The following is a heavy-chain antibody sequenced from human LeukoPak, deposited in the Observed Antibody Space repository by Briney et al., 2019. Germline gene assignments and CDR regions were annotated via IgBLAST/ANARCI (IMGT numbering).Heavy chain of an antibody. J-gene: IGHJ4*02. D-gene: IGHD5-24*01. V-gene: IGHV4-59*01. Sequence: SETLSLTCTVSGGSISSYYWSWIRQPPGQGLEWIGYIYYSGSTNYNPSLKSRVTKSVDTSKNQFSLKLSSVTAADTAVYYCARAVEMASFWSFDYWGQGTLVTVSS. CDR1: GGSISSYY. CDR3: ARAVEMASFWSFDY. CDR2: IYYSGST.